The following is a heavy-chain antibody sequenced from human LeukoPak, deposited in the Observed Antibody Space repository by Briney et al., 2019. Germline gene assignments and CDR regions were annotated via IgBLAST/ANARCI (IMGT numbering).Heavy chain of an antibody. CDR2: ISSDGSNK. J-gene: IGHJ4*02. CDR3: ARSLGYYDSSGTRGDY. Sequence: GGSLRLSCAASGLTFSSYAIHWVRQAPGKGLEWVAVISSDGSNKYYADSVKGRFTISRDNSKNTLYLQMNSLRAEDTAVYYCARSLGYYDSSGTRGDYWGQGTLVTVSS. D-gene: IGHD3-22*01. CDR1: GLTFSSYA. V-gene: IGHV3-30-3*01.